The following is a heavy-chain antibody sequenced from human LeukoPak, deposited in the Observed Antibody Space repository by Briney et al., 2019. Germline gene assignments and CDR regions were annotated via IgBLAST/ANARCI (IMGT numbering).Heavy chain of an antibody. Sequence: GGSLRLSCAASGFTFSSYAMSWVRQAPGKGLEWVSAICGSGGSTYYADSVKGRFTISRDNSKNTLYLQMNSLRAEDMALYYCAKDSNIAVAGTGGAFDIWGQETMVTVSS. CDR2: ICGSGGST. J-gene: IGHJ3*02. CDR3: AKDSNIAVAGTGGAFDI. D-gene: IGHD6-19*01. CDR1: GFTFSSYA. V-gene: IGHV3-23*01.